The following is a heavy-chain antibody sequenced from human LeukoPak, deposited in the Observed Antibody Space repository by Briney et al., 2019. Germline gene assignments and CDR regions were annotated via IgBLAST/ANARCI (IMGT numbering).Heavy chain of an antibody. CDR1: GFTFSRYW. Sequence: GGSLRLSCAASGFTFSRYWMHWVRQAPGKGLVWVSRIDSDGTNRDYADSVKGRFTISRDNAKNTVYLQMNSLRDEDTAVYYCEGRATGLTEYWGQGSLVTVSS. CDR3: EGRATGLTEY. V-gene: IGHV3-74*01. J-gene: IGHJ4*02. D-gene: IGHD3-9*01. CDR2: IDSDGTNR.